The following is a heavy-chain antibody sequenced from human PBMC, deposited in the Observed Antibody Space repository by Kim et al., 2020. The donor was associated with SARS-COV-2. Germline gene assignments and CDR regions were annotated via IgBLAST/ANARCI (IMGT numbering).Heavy chain of an antibody. V-gene: IGHV4-34*01. CDR2: INHSGST. CDR1: GGSFSGYY. CDR3: ARAPRQQWLTRGHYGMDV. Sequence: SETLSLTCAVYGGSFSGYYWSWIRQPPGKGLEWIGEINHSGSTNYNPSLKSRVTISVDTSKNQFSLKLSSVTAADTAVYYCARAPRQQWLTRGHYGMDVWGQGTTVTVSS. D-gene: IGHD6-19*01. J-gene: IGHJ6*02.